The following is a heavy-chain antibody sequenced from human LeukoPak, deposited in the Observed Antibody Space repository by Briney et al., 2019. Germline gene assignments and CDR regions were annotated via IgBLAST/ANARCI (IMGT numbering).Heavy chain of an antibody. V-gene: IGHV3-21*01. J-gene: IGHJ4*02. CDR2: ISNDGNYI. CDR3: ANHLACGSTSCPPFDS. D-gene: IGHD2-2*01. CDR1: GFIFSIYS. Sequence: PGGSLRLSCAASGFIFSIYSMNWVRQAPGKGLEWVSSISNDGNYIYYADSVKGRFTISRDNAKNSLYLQMNSLRAEDTAVYYCANHLACGSTSCPPFDSWGQGTLVTVSS.